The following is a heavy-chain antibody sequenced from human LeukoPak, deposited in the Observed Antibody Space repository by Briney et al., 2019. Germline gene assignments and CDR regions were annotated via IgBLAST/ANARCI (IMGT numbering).Heavy chain of an antibody. V-gene: IGHV3-7*05. CDR2: IEQDGSEE. D-gene: IGHD2-15*01. Sequence: PGGSLRLSCVGSEFTFSTYWMSWVRQAPGKRLEWLANIEQDGSEEYYVDSVKGRFTISRDNAKNSLYLQINSLRADDTAIYYCATEYKGYWGQGTLVTVSS. J-gene: IGHJ4*02. CDR1: EFTFSTYW. CDR3: ATEYKGY.